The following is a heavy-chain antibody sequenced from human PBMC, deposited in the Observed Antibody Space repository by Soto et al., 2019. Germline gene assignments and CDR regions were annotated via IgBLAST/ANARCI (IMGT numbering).Heavy chain of an antibody. CDR2: IYHSGST. D-gene: IGHD6-6*01. CDR3: ALDSSSSHGGLYYYAMDV. CDR1: GGSISSSNW. V-gene: IGHV4-4*02. Sequence: QVQLQESGPGLVKPSGTLSLTCAVSGGSISSSNWWSWVRQPPGKGLGWIGEIYHSGSTNYNPSLKSRVTISVDKSKNQFSLKLSSVTAADTAVYYCALDSSSSHGGLYYYAMDVWGQGTTVTVSS. J-gene: IGHJ6*02.